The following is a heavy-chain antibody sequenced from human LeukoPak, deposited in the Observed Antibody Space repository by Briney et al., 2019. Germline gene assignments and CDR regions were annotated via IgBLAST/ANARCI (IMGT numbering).Heavy chain of an antibody. Sequence: TASEIPSLTCAVYGGSFSGYYWSWIRQPPGKGLEWIGEINHSGSTNYNPSLKSRVTISVDTSKNQFSLKLSSVTAADTAVYYCAGRVCSSTSCYPSDWGQGTLVTVSS. V-gene: IGHV4-34*01. CDR2: INHSGST. CDR1: GGSFSGYY. D-gene: IGHD2-2*01. CDR3: AGRVCSSTSCYPSD. J-gene: IGHJ1*01.